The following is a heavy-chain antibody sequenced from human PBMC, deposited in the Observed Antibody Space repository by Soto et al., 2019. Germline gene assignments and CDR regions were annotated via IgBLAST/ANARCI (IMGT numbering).Heavy chain of an antibody. CDR2: IYYSGST. Sequence: QLQLQESGPGLVKPSETLSLTCTVSGGSISSSSYYWGWIRQPPGKGLEWIGSIYYSGSTYYNPSLKSRGTISVDTSKNQFSLKLSSVTAADTAVYYCARAYDFWSGHLDYWGQGTLVTVSS. V-gene: IGHV4-39*01. CDR3: ARAYDFWSGHLDY. J-gene: IGHJ4*02. CDR1: GGSISSSSYY. D-gene: IGHD3-3*01.